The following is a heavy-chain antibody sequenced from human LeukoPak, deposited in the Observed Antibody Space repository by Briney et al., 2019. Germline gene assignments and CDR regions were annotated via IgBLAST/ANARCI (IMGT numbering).Heavy chain of an antibody. CDR1: GGPIRNFY. J-gene: IGHJ6*03. V-gene: IGHV4-4*07. CDR2: IYSSGST. CDR3: ARHTTGPYDFWSGYLMDV. Sequence: SETLSLTCDVSGGPIRNFYWTWIRRPVGKEPEWIGRIYSSGSTNYNPSLKSRLTLSVDMSKNQLSLQLRSVTAADTAVYYCARHTTGPYDFWSGYLMDVWGKGTTVTVSS. D-gene: IGHD3-3*01.